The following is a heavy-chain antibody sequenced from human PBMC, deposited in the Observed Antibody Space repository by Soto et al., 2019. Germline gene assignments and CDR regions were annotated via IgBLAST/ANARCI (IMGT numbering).Heavy chain of an antibody. CDR3: AKGLGEFSYYGTYV. V-gene: IGHV3-23*01. J-gene: IGHJ6*02. D-gene: IGHD3-10*01. CDR2: ISGSGGTT. Sequence: EVQLLESGGGLVQPGGSLRLSCAASGFTFTTHAMNWVRQAPGKGLEWVSSISGSGGTTDYADSVKGRFTISRDNSKNTLYLQMNSLRAEDTAVYYCAKGLGEFSYYGTYVWGQGTTVTVSS. CDR1: GFTFTTHA.